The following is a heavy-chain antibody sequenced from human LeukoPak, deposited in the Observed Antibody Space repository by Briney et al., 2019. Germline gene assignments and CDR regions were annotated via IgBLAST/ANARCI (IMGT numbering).Heavy chain of an antibody. CDR2: VYYSGSA. Sequence: SETLSLTCTVSGGSISSTSYYWAWIRQPPGKGLEWIGIVYYSGSAYYSPSLKSRVTISVDTSKNQFSLKLRSVTAADTAVYYCARDREQQLVRFYNAFDIWGQGTMVTVSS. D-gene: IGHD6-13*01. V-gene: IGHV4-39*07. J-gene: IGHJ3*02. CDR3: ARDREQQLVRFYNAFDI. CDR1: GGSISSTSYY.